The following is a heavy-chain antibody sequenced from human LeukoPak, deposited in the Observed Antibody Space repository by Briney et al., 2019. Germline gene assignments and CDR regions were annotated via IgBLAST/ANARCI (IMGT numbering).Heavy chain of an antibody. CDR2: IYSGGST. Sequence: GGSLRLSCAASGFTVSSNYMSWVRQAPGKGLEWVSVIYSGGSTYYADSVKGRFTISRDNSKNTLYLQMNSLRAEDTAVYYCARGILYDSSSSSFDYWGQGTLVTVSS. J-gene: IGHJ4*02. V-gene: IGHV3-53*01. D-gene: IGHD3-22*01. CDR3: ARGILYDSSSSSFDY. CDR1: GFTVSSNY.